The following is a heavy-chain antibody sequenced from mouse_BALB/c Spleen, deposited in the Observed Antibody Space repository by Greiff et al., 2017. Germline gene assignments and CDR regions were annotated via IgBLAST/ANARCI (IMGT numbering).Heavy chain of an antibody. CDR3: TRSRGNYRPFAY. J-gene: IGHJ3*01. D-gene: IGHD2-1*01. CDR1: GFNIKDYY. Sequence: EVQRVESGAELVRPGALVKLSCKASGFNIKDYYMHWVKQRPEQGLEWIGWIDPENGNTIYDPKFQGKASITADTSSNTAYLQLSSLTSEDTAVYYCTRSRGNYRPFAYWGQGTLVTVSA. V-gene: IGHV14-1*02. CDR2: IDPENGNT.